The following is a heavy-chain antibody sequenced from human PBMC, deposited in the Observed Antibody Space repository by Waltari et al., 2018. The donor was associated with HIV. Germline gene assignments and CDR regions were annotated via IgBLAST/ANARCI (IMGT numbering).Heavy chain of an antibody. D-gene: IGHD6-19*01. J-gene: IGHJ5*02. CDR3: ARHILILYSSGWYFWFDP. CDR1: GGSISSSSYS. V-gene: IGHV4-39*01. CDR2: IYYSGST. Sequence: QLQLQESGPGLVKPSETLSLTCTVSGGSISSSSYSWGWIRQPPGKGLEWIGSIYYSGSTYYNPSLKSRVTISVDTSKNQFSLKLSSVTAADTAVYYCARHILILYSSGWYFWFDPWGQGTLVTVSS.